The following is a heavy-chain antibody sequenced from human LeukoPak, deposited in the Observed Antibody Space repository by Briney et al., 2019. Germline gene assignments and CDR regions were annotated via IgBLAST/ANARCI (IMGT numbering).Heavy chain of an antibody. CDR2: IKQDGSEK. Sequence: AGGSLRLSCAASGFTFSSYGMHWVRQAPGKGLEWVANIKQDGSEKYYVDSVKGRFTISRDNAKNSLYLQMNSLRAEDTAVYYCARDYYDSRGATDYWGQGTLVTVSS. CDR3: ARDYYDSRGATDY. D-gene: IGHD3-22*01. CDR1: GFTFSSYG. J-gene: IGHJ4*02. V-gene: IGHV3-7*01.